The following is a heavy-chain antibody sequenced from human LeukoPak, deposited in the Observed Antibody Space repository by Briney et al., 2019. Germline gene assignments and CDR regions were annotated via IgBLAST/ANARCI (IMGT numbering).Heavy chain of an antibody. J-gene: IGHJ4*02. CDR1: GFAFSTYA. D-gene: IGHD3-16*01. CDR3: TRRGGGHEFDH. Sequence: GGSLGLSCAASGFAFSTYAMHWVRQAPGKGLEWVAVISFDGNTKYYADSVQGRFTISRDNSKNTLYLQMNGLRTEDTAMYYCTRRGGGHEFDHWGQGTLVTVSS. CDR2: ISFDGNTK. V-gene: IGHV3-30-3*01.